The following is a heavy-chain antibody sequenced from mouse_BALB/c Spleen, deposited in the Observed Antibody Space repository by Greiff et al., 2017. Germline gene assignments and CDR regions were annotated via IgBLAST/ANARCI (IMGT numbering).Heavy chain of an antibody. CDR1: GYTFSSYW. CDR3: ARHYEGYYAMDY. D-gene: IGHD2-4*01. V-gene: IGHV1-9*01. J-gene: IGHJ4*01. Sequence: VQLQQSGAELMKPGASVKISCKATGYTFSSYWIEWVKQRPGHGLEWIGEILPGSGSTNYNEKFKGKATFTADTSSNTAYMQLSSLTSEDSAVYYCARHYEGYYAMDYWGQGTSVTVSS. CDR2: ILPGSGST.